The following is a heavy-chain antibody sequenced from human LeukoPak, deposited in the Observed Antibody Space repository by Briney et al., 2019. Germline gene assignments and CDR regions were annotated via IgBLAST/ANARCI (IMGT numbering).Heavy chain of an antibody. CDR2: IHSSGTT. V-gene: IGHV4-59*01. CDR3: ARYNWARELDY. Sequence: SETLSLTCIVSGASSMNYHWTWIRQPPGKGLEWVGYIHSSGTTSYNPSLQSRVTISIETSKNQLSLKLRSVTAADTAVYYCARYNWARELDYWGQGTPVTVSS. J-gene: IGHJ4*02. D-gene: IGHD5-24*01. CDR1: GASSMNYH.